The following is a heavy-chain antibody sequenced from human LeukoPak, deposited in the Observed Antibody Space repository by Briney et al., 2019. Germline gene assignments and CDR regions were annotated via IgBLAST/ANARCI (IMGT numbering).Heavy chain of an antibody. CDR1: GYGFTTYW. CDR2: IYPGDSDN. J-gene: IGHJ6*03. V-gene: IGHV5-51*01. D-gene: IGHD2-15*01. CDR3: ARHPGGGSTTSPLGYYMDV. Sequence: GESLKIACTGSGYGFTTYWIGWVRQMPGKGLEWMGIIYPGDSDNRYSPSLQGQVIISADKSISTAYLQWSSLKASGTAMYYCARHPGGGSTTSPLGYYMDVWGKGTTVTVSS.